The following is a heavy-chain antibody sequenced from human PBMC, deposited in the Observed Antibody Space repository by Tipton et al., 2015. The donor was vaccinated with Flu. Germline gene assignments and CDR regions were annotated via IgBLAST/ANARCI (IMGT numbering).Heavy chain of an antibody. J-gene: IGHJ6*02. Sequence: GLVKLSETLSLTCTVSGGSISSYYWSWIRQPPGKGLEWIGYISYSGSTNYNPSLKSRVTISVDTSKNQFSLKLSSVTAADTAVYYCARRGGNPIAAAGSGRAYYYYGMDVWGQGTTVTVSS. CDR3: ARRGGNPIAAAGSGRAYYYYGMDV. V-gene: IGHV4-59*08. D-gene: IGHD6-13*01. CDR1: GGSISSYY. CDR2: ISYSGST.